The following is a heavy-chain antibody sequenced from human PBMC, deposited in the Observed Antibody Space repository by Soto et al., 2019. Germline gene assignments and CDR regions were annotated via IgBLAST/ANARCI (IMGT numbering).Heavy chain of an antibody. V-gene: IGHV4-59*01. CDR3: ARVGKTGTFDYYYYGMDV. J-gene: IGHJ6*02. CDR1: GGSISSYY. CDR2: IYYSGST. Sequence: PSETLSLTCTVSGGSISSYYWSWIRQPPGKGLEWIGYIYYSGSTNYNPSLKSRVTISVDTSKNQFSLKLSSVTAADTAVYYCARVGKTGTFDYYYYGMDVWGQGTTVTVSS. D-gene: IGHD1-1*01.